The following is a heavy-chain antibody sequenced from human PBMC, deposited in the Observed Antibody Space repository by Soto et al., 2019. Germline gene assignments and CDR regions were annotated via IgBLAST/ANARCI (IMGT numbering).Heavy chain of an antibody. V-gene: IGHV4-4*02. Sequence: SETLSLTCTVSGGSISSSNWWSWVRQPPGKGLEWIGEIYHSGSTNYNPPLKSRVTISVDKSKNQFSLKLSSVTAADTAVYYCARETTTVTTLFFHYYGMDVWGQGTTVTVSS. CDR3: ARETTTVTTLFFHYYGMDV. D-gene: IGHD4-4*01. CDR2: IYHSGST. J-gene: IGHJ6*02. CDR1: GGSISSSNW.